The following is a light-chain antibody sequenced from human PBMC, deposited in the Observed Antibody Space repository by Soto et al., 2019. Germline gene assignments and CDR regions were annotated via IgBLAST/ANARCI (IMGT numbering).Light chain of an antibody. V-gene: IGKV1-27*01. J-gene: IGKJ2*01. CDR3: QKYNSAPNT. Sequence: DVQMTQSPSSLSASVGDRVNITCRASRDISSSLAWYQQKPGKVPKLLIYAASTLHAGVQSRFSGSGSGTFFTLTINSLQPEDVATYYCQKYNSAPNTFGRGTSLEIK. CDR1: RDISSS. CDR2: AAS.